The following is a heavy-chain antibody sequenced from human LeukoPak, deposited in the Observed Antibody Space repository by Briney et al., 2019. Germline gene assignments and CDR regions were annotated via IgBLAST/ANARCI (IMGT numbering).Heavy chain of an antibody. CDR3: ARADPVGY. V-gene: IGHV1-2*02. CDR1: GYTFTGSF. J-gene: IGHJ4*02. Sequence: ASVKVSCKASGYTFTGSFMHWVRQAPGQGLEWMGWINSNTGGTKFAQKVEGRVTMTRDTSISTAYMELSRLRSDDTAVYYCARADPVGYWGQGTQVTVSS. CDR2: INSNTGGT.